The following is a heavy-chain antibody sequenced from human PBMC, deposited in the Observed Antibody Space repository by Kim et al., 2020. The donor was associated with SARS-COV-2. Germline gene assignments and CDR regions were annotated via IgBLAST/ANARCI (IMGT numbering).Heavy chain of an antibody. CDR3: ARKDSSGSVTWFDP. V-gene: IGHV4-30-2*05. J-gene: IGHJ5*02. Sequence: PSLKSRVIRSIDPAKNQFSLKLSSVTAADTAVYYCARKDSSGSVTWFDPWGQGTLVTVSS. D-gene: IGHD3-22*01.